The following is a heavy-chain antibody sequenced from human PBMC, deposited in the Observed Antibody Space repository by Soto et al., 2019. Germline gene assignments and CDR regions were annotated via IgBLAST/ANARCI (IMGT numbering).Heavy chain of an antibody. J-gene: IGHJ4*02. CDR2: IVPIFQTT. Sequence: SVKVSCKASGGTFINYGFSWLLQPASQGLEWMGGIVPIFQTTTYPQMFQDRVTITADGSTSTTYLELSSLRSEDTAVYYGVRDRGTQMHLFVWDNWGQGTLVTVSS. CDR1: GGTFINYG. CDR3: VRDRGTQMHLFVWDN. D-gene: IGHD3-10*01. V-gene: IGHV1-69*13.